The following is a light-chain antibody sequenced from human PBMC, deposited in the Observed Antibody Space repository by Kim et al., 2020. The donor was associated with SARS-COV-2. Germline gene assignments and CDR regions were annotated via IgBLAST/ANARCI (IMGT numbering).Light chain of an antibody. Sequence: ETVMTQSPGTLSVSPGERVTLSCRASQTVSSNLAWYQQKPGQAPSLLIYGASTRATGIPDRFSGSASGTEFTLTISSLQSEDFAVYYCQQYGKWARTFGQGTKVDIK. CDR3: QQYGKWART. CDR2: GAS. V-gene: IGKV3-15*01. CDR1: QTVSSN. J-gene: IGKJ1*01.